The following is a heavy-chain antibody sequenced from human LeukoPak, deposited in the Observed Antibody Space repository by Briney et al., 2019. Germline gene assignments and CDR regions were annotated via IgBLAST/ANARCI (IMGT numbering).Heavy chain of an antibody. J-gene: IGHJ4*02. Sequence: PSETLSLTCTVSGGSISSYYWSWIRQPPGKGLEWIGYIYYSGSTNYNPSLKSRVTISVDTSKNQFSLKLSSVTAADTAVYYCAGGAVLRYVWGQGTLVTVSS. CDR1: GGSISSYY. V-gene: IGHV4-59*01. CDR3: AGGAVLRYV. D-gene: IGHD3-16*01. CDR2: IYYSGST.